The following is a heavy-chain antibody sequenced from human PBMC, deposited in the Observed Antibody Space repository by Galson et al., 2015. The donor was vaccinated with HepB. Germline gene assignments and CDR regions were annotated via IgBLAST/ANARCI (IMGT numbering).Heavy chain of an antibody. J-gene: IGHJ6*02. CDR1: GFTFSSYA. V-gene: IGHV3-30-3*01. CDR3: ARGTNGVLYGMDV. CDR2: ISYDGSNK. Sequence: SLRLSCAASGFTFSSYAMHWVRQAPGKGLEWVAVISYDGSNKYYADSVKGRFTISRDNSKNTLYLQMNSLRAEDTAVYYCARGTNGVLYGMDVWGQGTTVTVSS. D-gene: IGHD2-8*01.